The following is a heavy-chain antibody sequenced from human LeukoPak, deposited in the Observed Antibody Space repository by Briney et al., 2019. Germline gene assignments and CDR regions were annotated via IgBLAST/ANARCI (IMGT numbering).Heavy chain of an antibody. V-gene: IGHV4-59*10. J-gene: IGHJ5*02. CDR2: IYTSGST. CDR1: GGSFSGYY. CDR3: AEHLSLNYASGTGWT. D-gene: IGHD3-10*01. Sequence: PSETLSLTCAVYGGSFSGYYWSWIRQPAGKGLEWIGRIYTSGSTNYNPSLKSRVTMSVDTSKNQFSLKLSSVTAADTAIYYCAEHLSLNYASGTGWTWGQGTLVAVSS.